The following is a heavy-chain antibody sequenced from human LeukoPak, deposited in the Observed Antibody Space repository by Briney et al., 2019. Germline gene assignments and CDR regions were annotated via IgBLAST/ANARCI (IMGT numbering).Heavy chain of an antibody. CDR1: GFTFSSYS. Sequence: GGSLRLSCAASGFTFSSYSMNWVRQAPGKGLEWVSSISSSSSYIYYADSVKGRFTISRDNAKNSLYLQMNSLRAEDTALYYCARESWSSGGSFDYWGQGTLVTVSS. CDR2: ISSSSSYI. J-gene: IGHJ4*02. D-gene: IGHD3-10*01. CDR3: ARESWSSGGSFDY. V-gene: IGHV3-21*04.